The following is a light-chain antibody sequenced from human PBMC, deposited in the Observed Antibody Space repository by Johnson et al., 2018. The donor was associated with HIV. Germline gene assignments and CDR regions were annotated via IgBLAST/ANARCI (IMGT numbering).Light chain of an antibody. CDR1: SSNIGSNF. CDR3: GTWDSSLSAYV. Sequence: QSVLTQPPSVSAAPGQKVTISCSGSSSNIGSNFVSWYQQLPGTAPKLLIYENNKRPSGIPDRFSGYQSGTSATLDITVLQTGDEADYYCGTWDSSLSAYVFGTGTKVTVL. CDR2: ENN. V-gene: IGLV1-51*01. J-gene: IGLJ1*01.